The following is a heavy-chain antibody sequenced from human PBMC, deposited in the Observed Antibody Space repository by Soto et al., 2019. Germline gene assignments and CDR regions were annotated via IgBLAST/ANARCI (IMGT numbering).Heavy chain of an antibody. Sequence: SETLSLTCAVYGGSFSGYYWSWIRQPPGKGLEWIGEINHSGSTNYNPSLKSRVTISVDTSKNQFSLKLSSVTAADTAVYYCARGALTTSAAFDIWGQGTMVTVSS. J-gene: IGHJ3*02. D-gene: IGHD4-4*01. CDR3: ARGALTTSAAFDI. CDR2: INHSGST. V-gene: IGHV4-34*01. CDR1: GGSFSGYY.